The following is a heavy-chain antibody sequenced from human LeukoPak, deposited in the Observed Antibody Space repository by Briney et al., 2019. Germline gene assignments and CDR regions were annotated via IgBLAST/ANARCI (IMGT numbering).Heavy chain of an antibody. Sequence: PSETLSLTCTVSGGSISSYYWSWIRQPPGKGLEWIGYIYYSGSTNYNPSLKSRVTISVDTSKNQFSLKLSSVTAADTAVYYCARSIAAAPYYFDYWGQGILVTVSS. J-gene: IGHJ4*02. D-gene: IGHD6-13*01. CDR2: IYYSGST. CDR1: GGSISSYY. V-gene: IGHV4-59*08. CDR3: ARSIAAAPYYFDY.